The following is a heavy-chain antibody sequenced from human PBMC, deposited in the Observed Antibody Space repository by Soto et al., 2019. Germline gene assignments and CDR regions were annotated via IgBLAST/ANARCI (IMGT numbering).Heavy chain of an antibody. D-gene: IGHD3-3*01. CDR3: ARAGIFGVDY. CDR1: GGSISSGDYY. CDR2: IYYSGST. Sequence: SETLSLTCTVSGGSISSGDYYWSWIRQPPGKGLEWIGYIYYSGSTYYNPSLKSRVTISVDTSKNQFSLKLSSVTAAATAVYYCARAGIFGVDYWGQGTLVTVSS. J-gene: IGHJ4*02. V-gene: IGHV4-30-4*01.